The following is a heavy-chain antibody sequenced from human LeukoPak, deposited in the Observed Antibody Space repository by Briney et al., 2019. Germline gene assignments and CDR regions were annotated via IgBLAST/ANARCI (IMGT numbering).Heavy chain of an antibody. Sequence: ASVKVSCKASGYTFTSYYIFWVRQAPGQGLEWMGIINPRTGSTSYSQKFQGRVTMTTDTSTSTAYMELRSLRSDDTAVYYCARDVLPVVVTAKPIDYWGQGTLVTVSS. J-gene: IGHJ4*02. D-gene: IGHD2-21*02. V-gene: IGHV1-46*01. CDR1: GYTFTSYY. CDR3: ARDVLPVVVTAKPIDY. CDR2: INPRTGST.